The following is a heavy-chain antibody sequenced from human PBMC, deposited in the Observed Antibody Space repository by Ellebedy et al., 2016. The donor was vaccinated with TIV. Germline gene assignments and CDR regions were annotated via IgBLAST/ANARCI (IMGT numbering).Heavy chain of an antibody. CDR2: IRSSGQTI. D-gene: IGHD1-26*01. J-gene: IGHJ6*02. CDR3: AAPLPTDVVGAIYYYYGMDV. Sequence: GGSLRLXCAASGFTFSDYDMTWIRQAPGKGLEWVSYIRSSGQTIHYADSVKGRFTISRDNAKNFLYLQMNSLRAEDTAVYYCAAPLPTDVVGAIYYYYGMDVWGQGTTVTVSS. V-gene: IGHV3-11*01. CDR1: GFTFSDYD.